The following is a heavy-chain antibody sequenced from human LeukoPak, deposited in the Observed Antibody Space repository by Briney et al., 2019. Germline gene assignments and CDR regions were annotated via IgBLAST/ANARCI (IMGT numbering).Heavy chain of an antibody. CDR2: IYSGGST. Sequence: GGSLRLSSAASGFTVCGNYMSWVRQAPGKGLEWVSVIYSGGSTYYPDSVKGRFTITRDNSKNTLYLQMNSLRAEDTAVYYCAREYCSSTSCSVDYWGQGTLVTVSS. D-gene: IGHD2-2*01. CDR3: AREYCSSTSCSVDY. CDR1: GFTVCGNY. V-gene: IGHV3-66*02. J-gene: IGHJ4*02.